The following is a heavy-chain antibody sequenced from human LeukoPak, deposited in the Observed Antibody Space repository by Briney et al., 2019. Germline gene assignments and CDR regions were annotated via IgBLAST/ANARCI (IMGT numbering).Heavy chain of an antibody. D-gene: IGHD4-23*01. CDR3: ARDYGGSSPFDY. CDR2: IRYDGKNK. V-gene: IGHV3-30*02. Sequence: GGSLRLSCAASGFTFISYGMHWVRQAPGKGLEWVAFIRYDGKNKYYADSVKGRFTISRDNAKNSLYLQMNSLRAEDTAVYYCARDYGGSSPFDYWGQGTLVTVSS. J-gene: IGHJ4*02. CDR1: GFTFISYG.